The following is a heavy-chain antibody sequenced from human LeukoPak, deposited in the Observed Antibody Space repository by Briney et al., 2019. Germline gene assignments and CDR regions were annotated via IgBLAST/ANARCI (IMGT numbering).Heavy chain of an antibody. Sequence: SETLSLTCAVSGYSISSGYYWGWIRQPPGKGLEWIGSMYHSGSTYYNPSLKSRVTISVDTSENQFSLKLTSVTAADTAVYFCARHRPSTTSGYAFDYMDVWGKGTTVTVSS. CDR1: GYSISSGYY. D-gene: IGHD5-12*01. V-gene: IGHV4-38-2*01. CDR3: ARHRPSTTSGYAFDYMDV. J-gene: IGHJ6*03. CDR2: MYHSGST.